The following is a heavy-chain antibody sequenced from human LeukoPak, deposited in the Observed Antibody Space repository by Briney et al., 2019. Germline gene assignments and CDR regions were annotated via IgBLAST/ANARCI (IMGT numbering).Heavy chain of an antibody. J-gene: IGHJ4*02. CDR2: ISGSGAST. CDR1: GFTFSSYA. V-gene: IGHV3-23*01. D-gene: IGHD3-3*01. Sequence: GGSLRLSCAASGFTFSSYAMSWVRQAPGKGLEWVSAISGSGASTYYADSVKGRFTISRDNSKNTLYLQMNSLRAEDTALYYCARVVYDFWSAYDYWGQGTLVTVSS. CDR3: ARVVYDFWSAYDY.